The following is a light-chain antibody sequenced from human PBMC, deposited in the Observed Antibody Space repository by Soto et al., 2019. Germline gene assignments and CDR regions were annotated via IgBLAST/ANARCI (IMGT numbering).Light chain of an antibody. V-gene: IGLV2-11*01. CDR3: CSYAGVYTLYV. Sequence: QSALTQPRSVSGSPGQSVTIYCTGSSSDVGGYNYFSWYQQHPGKAPKLIIYDVNERPSGVPDRFSGSKSGNTASLTISGLMAEDEDDYYCCSYAGVYTLYVFGAGTKLTVL. J-gene: IGLJ1*01. CDR2: DVN. CDR1: SSDVGGYNY.